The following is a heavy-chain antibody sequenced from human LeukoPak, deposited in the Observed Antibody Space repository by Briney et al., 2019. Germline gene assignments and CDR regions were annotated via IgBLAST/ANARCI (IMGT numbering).Heavy chain of an antibody. Sequence: GGSLRLSCTASGFTFSSYAMSWVRQAPGKGLEWVSGISGSGGTYYADSVKGRFAISRDDSKNTLCLRMNSLRAEDTAVYYCAKDRRGSSWNDAFDIWGQGTMVTVSS. CDR2: ISGSGGT. V-gene: IGHV3-23*01. J-gene: IGHJ3*02. CDR3: AKDRRGSSWNDAFDI. CDR1: GFTFSSYA. D-gene: IGHD6-13*01.